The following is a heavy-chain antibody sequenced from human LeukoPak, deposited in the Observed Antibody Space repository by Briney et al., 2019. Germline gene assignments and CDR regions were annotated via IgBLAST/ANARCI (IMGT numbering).Heavy chain of an antibody. Sequence: ASVKVSCKASGYTFTSYYMHWVRQAPGQGLEWMGWFNPNSGDTNYAQKFQGRVTMTRDTSISTAYMELSRLRSDDTAVYYCARVLDYYDNSGYYYEGYFDYWGQGTLVTVSS. CDR3: ARVLDYYDNSGYYYEGYFDY. CDR2: FNPNSGDT. V-gene: IGHV1-2*02. J-gene: IGHJ4*02. CDR1: GYTFTSYY. D-gene: IGHD3-22*01.